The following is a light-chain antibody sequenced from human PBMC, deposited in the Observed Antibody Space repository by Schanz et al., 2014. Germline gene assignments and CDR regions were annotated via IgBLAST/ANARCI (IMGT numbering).Light chain of an antibody. CDR2: EVN. CDR3: CSYAGRSLI. V-gene: IGLV2-8*01. CDR1: SSDVGGYNY. J-gene: IGLJ2*01. Sequence: QSALTQPPSASGSPGQSVTISCTGTSSDVGGYNYVSWYQQHPGKAPKLMIYEVNKRPSGVPDRFSASKSGNTASLTVSGLQADDEVDYYCCSYAGRSLIFGGGPKLT.